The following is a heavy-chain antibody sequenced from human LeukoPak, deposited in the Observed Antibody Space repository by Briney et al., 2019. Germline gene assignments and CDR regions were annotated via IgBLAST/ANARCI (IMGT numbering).Heavy chain of an antibody. Sequence: PGASLRLSCVASGFTFSNYAMSWVCQAPGKGLEWVSAITGSGGNTYYADSVKGRFTISRDNSKNTVFLQMNSLRAEDTAVYYCAKWGDYDVLTGYYVSDYWGQGTLVTVSS. J-gene: IGHJ4*02. CDR2: ITGSGGNT. D-gene: IGHD3-9*01. CDR1: GFTFSNYA. CDR3: AKWGDYDVLTGYYVSDY. V-gene: IGHV3-23*01.